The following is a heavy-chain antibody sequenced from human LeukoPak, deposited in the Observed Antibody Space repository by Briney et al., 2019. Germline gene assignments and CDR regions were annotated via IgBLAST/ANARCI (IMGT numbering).Heavy chain of an antibody. V-gene: IGHV3-20*04. Sequence: GGSLRLSCAPSGFTLVDYGLSWVRQAPGRGVEWLSAINWNGGITEYADSVKGRFTISRDNAKNSMSLQMESMRAEDTAFYYCARDRMGTSYSVSYFDSWGQGTLVTVSS. D-gene: IGHD6-13*01. CDR1: GFTLVDYG. J-gene: IGHJ4*02. CDR3: ARDRMGTSYSVSYFDS. CDR2: INWNGGIT.